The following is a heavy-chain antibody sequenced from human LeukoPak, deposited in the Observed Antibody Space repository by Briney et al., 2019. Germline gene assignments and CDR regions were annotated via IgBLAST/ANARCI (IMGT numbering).Heavy chain of an antibody. CDR3: ARDGLRDSSSWTISYYYYYYGMDV. Sequence: PGGSLRLSCAASGFTFSSYGMHWVRQAPGKGLEWVAVIWYDGSNKYYADSVKGRFTISRDNSKNTLYLQMNSLRAEDTAVYYCARDGLRDSSSWTISYYYYYYGMDVWGQGTTVTVSS. D-gene: IGHD6-13*01. V-gene: IGHV3-33*01. CDR1: GFTFSSYG. J-gene: IGHJ6*02. CDR2: IWYDGSNK.